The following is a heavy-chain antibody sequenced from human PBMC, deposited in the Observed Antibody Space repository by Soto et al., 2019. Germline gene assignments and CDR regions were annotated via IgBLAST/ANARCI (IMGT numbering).Heavy chain of an antibody. Sequence: EVQLVESGGGRVKPGWSLRLSCAASGFTFSGDAMNWVRQSPGKGLEWVSSISTTSTYIYYADSVKGRFTISRDNANNSLHLQMTGLRAEDTAVYYCARDYVMDVWGQGPKVTVSS. J-gene: IGHJ6*02. CDR2: ISTTSTYI. D-gene: IGHD3-10*02. CDR1: GFTFSGDA. CDR3: ARDYVMDV. V-gene: IGHV3-21*01.